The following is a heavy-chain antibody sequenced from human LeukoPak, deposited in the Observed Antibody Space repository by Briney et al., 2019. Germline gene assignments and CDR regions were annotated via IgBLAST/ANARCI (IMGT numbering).Heavy chain of an antibody. Sequence: SETLSLTCTVSGGSISSYYWSWIRQPAGKGLEWIGRIYTSGSTNYNPSLKSRVTMSVDTSKNQFSLKLSSVTAADTAVYYCARARGYSGYEADYYGMDVWGQGTMVTVSS. D-gene: IGHD5-12*01. CDR3: ARARGYSGYEADYYGMDV. CDR1: GGSISSYY. J-gene: IGHJ6*02. V-gene: IGHV4-4*07. CDR2: IYTSGST.